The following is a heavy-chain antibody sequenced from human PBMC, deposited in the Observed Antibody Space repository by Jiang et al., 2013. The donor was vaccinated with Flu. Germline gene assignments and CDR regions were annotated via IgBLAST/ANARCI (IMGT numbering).Heavy chain of an antibody. CDR1: GFTFFSYG. J-gene: IGHJ4*02. D-gene: IGHD1-26*01. CDR2: ISGSGDAI. V-gene: IGHV3-23*04. Sequence: DVQLVESGGGLVQPGGSLRLSCAASGFTFFSYGMSWVRQGPGKGLEWVSSISGSGDAIYYADSVKGRFTVSRDNSKSTLYVQMNSLRDEDTAIYYCANLGEWEVLRYFGHWGQGTLVTVSS. CDR3: ANLGEWEVLRYFGH.